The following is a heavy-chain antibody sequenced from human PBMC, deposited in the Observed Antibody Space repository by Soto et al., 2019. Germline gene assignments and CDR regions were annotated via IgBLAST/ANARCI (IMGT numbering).Heavy chain of an antibody. CDR1: GFTFTDHY. CDR2: INSGGSNI. J-gene: IGHJ4*02. D-gene: IGHD3-10*01. V-gene: IGHV3-11*01. CDR3: GRDTRGGN. Sequence: QVQLVESGGGLVKPGGSLRLSCTASGFTFTDHYMTWIRQAPGKGLEWVSYINSGGSNIYYADSVRGRFTITRDNAKNSVYRQKSRQSAEATAIYYCGRDTRGGNWGQGTLVIVSS.